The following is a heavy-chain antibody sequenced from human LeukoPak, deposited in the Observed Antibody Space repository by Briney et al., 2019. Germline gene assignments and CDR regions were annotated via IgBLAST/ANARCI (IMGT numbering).Heavy chain of an antibody. CDR3: ARGLCRDSSGYCLDY. CDR1: GGSFSGYY. Sequence: PSETLSLTCAVYGGSFSGYYWSWIRQPPGKGLEWIGEINHSGSTNYNPSLKSRVTISVDTSKNQFSLKLSSVTAADTAVYYCARGLCRDSSGYCLDYWGQGTLVTVSS. V-gene: IGHV4-34*01. CDR2: INHSGST. D-gene: IGHD3-22*01. J-gene: IGHJ4*02.